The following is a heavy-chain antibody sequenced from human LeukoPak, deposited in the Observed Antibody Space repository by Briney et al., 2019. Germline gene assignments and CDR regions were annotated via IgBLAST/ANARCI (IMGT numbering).Heavy chain of an antibody. CDR2: IYYSGNT. CDR3: ARDWGVGGRPGYMDV. D-gene: IGHD6-6*01. J-gene: IGHJ6*03. CDR1: GGSISSHF. V-gene: IGHV4-59*11. Sequence: SETLSLTCTVSGGSISSHFWSWIRQPPGKGLEWIGYIYYSGNTNYNPSLKSRVTILVDTSKNQVSLKLRSVTAADTAVYFCARDWGVGGRPGYMDVWGKGTTVTVSS.